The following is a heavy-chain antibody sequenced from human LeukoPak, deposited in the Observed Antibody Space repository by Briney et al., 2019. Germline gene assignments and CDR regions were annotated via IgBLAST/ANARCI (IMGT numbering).Heavy chain of an antibody. J-gene: IGHJ4*02. D-gene: IGHD3-10*01. CDR2: IRRIGNTI. CDR3: ARGMVRGEHDY. Sequence: GGSLRLSCAASGFTFSSYEMNCVGQAPGKWRECVSYIRRIGNTIYYAYSVDGPFNIYRDNAKNSLYLQMNSLRAEDTAVYYCARGMVRGEHDYWGQGTMVTVSS. CDR1: GFTFSSYE. V-gene: IGHV3-48*03.